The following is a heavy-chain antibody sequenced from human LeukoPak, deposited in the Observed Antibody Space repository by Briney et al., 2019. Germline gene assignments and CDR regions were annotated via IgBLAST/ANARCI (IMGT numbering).Heavy chain of an antibody. CDR1: GFTFSNAW. V-gene: IGHV3-23*01. D-gene: IGHD3-3*01. J-gene: IGHJ4*02. CDR2: ISANSGNT. Sequence: PGGSLRLSCAASGFTFSNAWMSWVRQAPGRGLEWVSGISANSGNTYFADSVKGRFSISRDNSQNMLFLQMNSLRAEDTAVYYCAKVRQAGNYDFWSGYFTNFFDRWGQGTLVTVSS. CDR3: AKVRQAGNYDFWSGYFTNFFDR.